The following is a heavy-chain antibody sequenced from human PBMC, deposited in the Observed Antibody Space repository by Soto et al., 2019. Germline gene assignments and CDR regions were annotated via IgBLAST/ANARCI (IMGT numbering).Heavy chain of an antibody. CDR3: ARGRGQLVFDY. CDR2: INHSGST. V-gene: IGHV4-34*01. CDR1: GGSFSGYY. D-gene: IGHD6-6*01. Sequence: SETLSLTCAVYGGSFSGYYWSWIRQPPGKGLEWIGEINHSGSTNYNPSLKSRVTISVDTSKNQFSLKLSSVTAADTAVYYCARGRGQLVFDYWGQGTLVTVSS. J-gene: IGHJ4*02.